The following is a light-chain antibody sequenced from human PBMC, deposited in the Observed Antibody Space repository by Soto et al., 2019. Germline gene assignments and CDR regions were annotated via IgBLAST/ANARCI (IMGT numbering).Light chain of an antibody. V-gene: IGLV1-44*01. CDR2: TIN. CDR3: AAWDDSLKGVV. J-gene: IGLJ3*02. CDR1: SSNIGSNT. Sequence: QSVLTQPPSASGTPGQRVTISCSGSSSNIGSNTVNWYQQLPGTAPKLLIYTINQRPSGVPDRFSGSRSGTSASLAISGLQSEDEAHYYCAAWDDSLKGVVFGGGTQLTVL.